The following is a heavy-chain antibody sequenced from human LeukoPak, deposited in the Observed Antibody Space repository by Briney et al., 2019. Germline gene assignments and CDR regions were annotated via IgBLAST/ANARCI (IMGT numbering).Heavy chain of an antibody. CDR1: GFTFDDYA. D-gene: IGHD3-10*01. V-gene: IGHV3-21*01. J-gene: IGHJ4*02. Sequence: PGGSLRLSCAASGFTFDDYAMHWVRQAPGKGLEWVSSISSSSSYIYYADSVKSRFTISRDNAKNSLYLQMNSLRAEDTAVYYCARDRGDYWGQGTLVTVSS. CDR3: ARDRGDY. CDR2: ISSSSSYI.